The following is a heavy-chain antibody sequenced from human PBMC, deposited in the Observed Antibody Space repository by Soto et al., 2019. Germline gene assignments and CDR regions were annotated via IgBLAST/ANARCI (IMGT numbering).Heavy chain of an antibody. D-gene: IGHD2-21*02. V-gene: IGHV1-3*04. CDR2: IKSDSDNT. CDR3: ARDRDWALDY. Sequence: VKVSCKASGYTFTNYAMHWVRQAPGQRPEWMGWIKSDSDNTKYSQRFQGRVTLSKDTSATTVYMELRSLRSEDTALYYCARDRDWALDYWAQGTLVTVSS. CDR1: GYTFTNYA. J-gene: IGHJ4*02.